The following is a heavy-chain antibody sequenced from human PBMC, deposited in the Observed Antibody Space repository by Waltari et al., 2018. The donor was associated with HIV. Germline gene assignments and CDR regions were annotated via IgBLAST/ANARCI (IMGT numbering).Heavy chain of an antibody. V-gene: IGHV3-23*01. J-gene: IGHJ4*02. D-gene: IGHD3-3*01. Sequence: EVHLLESGGGLVQPGGSLRLSCAASGFTFSTFAMSWVRQAPGKGLGWVSGRNECGFGTYYADSVKGRFTISRDNSKNTLFLEMNSLRAEDTAVYYCARLDFWLKYYFDYWGQGTLVTVSS. CDR2: RNECGFGT. CDR3: ARLDFWLKYYFDY. CDR1: GFTFSTFA.